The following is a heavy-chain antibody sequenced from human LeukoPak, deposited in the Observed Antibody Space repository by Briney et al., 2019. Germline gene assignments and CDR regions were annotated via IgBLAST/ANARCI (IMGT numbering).Heavy chain of an antibody. CDR3: ARGGNYGDYDGYFDY. CDR2: IYHIGST. CDR1: GGSISSNNW. Sequence: SETLSLTCAVSGGSISSNNWWSWVRQPPGKGLEWIGEIYHIGSTNYNPSLESRLTISVDKSKNQFSLKLNSVTAADTAVYYCARGGNYGDYDGYFDYWGQGTLVTVSS. J-gene: IGHJ4*02. V-gene: IGHV4-4*02. D-gene: IGHD4-17*01.